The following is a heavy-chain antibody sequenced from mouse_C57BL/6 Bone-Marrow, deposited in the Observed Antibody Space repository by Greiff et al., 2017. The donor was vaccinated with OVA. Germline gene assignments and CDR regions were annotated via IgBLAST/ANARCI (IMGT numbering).Heavy chain of an antibody. J-gene: IGHJ1*03. CDR1: GYTFTDYY. CDR2: INPNNGGT. V-gene: IGHV1-18*01. CDR3: ATITTVVATRYFDV. D-gene: IGHD1-1*01. Sequence: EVQLQQSGPELVKPGASVKIPCKASGYTFTDYYMAWVKQSHGKSLEWIGDINPNNGGTIYNEKFKGKATLTVDKSSSTAYMELSSLTSEDTAVYYCATITTVVATRYFDVWGTGTTVTVSS.